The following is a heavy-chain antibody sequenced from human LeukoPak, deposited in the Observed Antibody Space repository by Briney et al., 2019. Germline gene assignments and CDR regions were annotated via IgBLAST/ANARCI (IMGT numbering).Heavy chain of an antibody. V-gene: IGHV1-69*05. CDR3: ARMVAPPNDAFDI. J-gene: IGHJ3*02. D-gene: IGHD2-8*01. CDR1: GGTFISYA. Sequence: SVKVSCKASGGTFISYAISWVRQAPGQGLEWMGGIIPIFGTANYAQKFQGRVTITTDESTSTAYMELSSLRSEDTAVYYCARMVAPPNDAFDIWGQGTMVTVSS. CDR2: IIPIFGTA.